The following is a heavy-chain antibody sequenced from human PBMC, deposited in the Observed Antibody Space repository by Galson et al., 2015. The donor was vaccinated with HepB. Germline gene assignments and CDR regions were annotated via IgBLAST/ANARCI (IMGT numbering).Heavy chain of an antibody. V-gene: IGHV3-33*01. Sequence: SLRLSCAASGFTFSSYGMHWVRQAPGKGLEWVAVIWYDGSNKYYADSVKGRFTISRDNSKNTLYLQMNSLRAEDTAVYYCATTFQGDYGGNPWDYWGQGTLVTVSS. D-gene: IGHD4-23*01. CDR1: GFTFSSYG. J-gene: IGHJ4*02. CDR2: IWYDGSNK. CDR3: ATTFQGDYGGNPWDY.